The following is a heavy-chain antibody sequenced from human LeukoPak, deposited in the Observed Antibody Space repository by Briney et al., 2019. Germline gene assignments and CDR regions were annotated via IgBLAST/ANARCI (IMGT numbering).Heavy chain of an antibody. V-gene: IGHV4-34*01. Sequence: SETLSLTCAVYGGSFSGYYWSWIRQPPGKGLEWIGEINHSGSTNYNPSLKSRVTISVDTSKNQFSLRLSSVTAADTAVYYCARNSRYSSSSGDYWGQGTLVTVSS. CDR2: INHSGST. J-gene: IGHJ4*02. D-gene: IGHD6-6*01. CDR3: ARNSRYSSSSGDY. CDR1: GGSFSGYY.